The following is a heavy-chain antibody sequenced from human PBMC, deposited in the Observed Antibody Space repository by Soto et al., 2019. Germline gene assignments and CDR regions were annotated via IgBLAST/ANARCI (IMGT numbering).Heavy chain of an antibody. D-gene: IGHD3-22*01. CDR3: ARGGSGYTWFNEF. V-gene: IGHV1-2*06. CDR1: GYRFTAYY. CDR2: MNIDTGGT. J-gene: IGHJ4*02. Sequence: QVQLVQSGAEVKKPGASVRVSCEASGYRFTAYYIHWVRQAPGQGLEWMGRMNIDTGGTTYAQKFQGRVTMTRDTSITTAYMEVSSIKSDDTAMYYCARGGSGYTWFNEFWGQGTLVTVSS.